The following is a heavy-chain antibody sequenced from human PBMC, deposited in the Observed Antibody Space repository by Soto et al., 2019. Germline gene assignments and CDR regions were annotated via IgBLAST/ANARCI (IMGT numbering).Heavy chain of an antibody. J-gene: IGHJ4*01. CDR3: ARVSALGDNFDY. CDR2: IYHSGST. CDR1: GGSISSDGYS. D-gene: IGHD3-16*01. V-gene: IGHV4-30-2*01. Sequence: TLSLTCAVSGGSISSDGYSWSWIRQPPGKGLEWIGHIYHSGSTYYNPSLKTRVTISVDMSKNQLSLKVTSVTAADTAVYYCARVSALGDNFDYWGHGTLVTVSS.